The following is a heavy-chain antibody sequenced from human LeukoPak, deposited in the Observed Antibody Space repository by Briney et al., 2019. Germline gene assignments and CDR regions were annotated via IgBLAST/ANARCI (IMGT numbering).Heavy chain of an antibody. CDR1: GFTFSSYE. Sequence: GGSLRLSCAASGFTFSSYEMNWVRQAPGKGLEWVSYISSSGSTIYYADSVKGRFTISRDNAKNSLYLQMNSLRAEDTAVYYCARAVGAVMGNFDYWGQGTLVTVSS. CDR3: ARAVGAVMGNFDY. J-gene: IGHJ4*02. D-gene: IGHD3-16*01. CDR2: ISSSGSTI. V-gene: IGHV3-48*03.